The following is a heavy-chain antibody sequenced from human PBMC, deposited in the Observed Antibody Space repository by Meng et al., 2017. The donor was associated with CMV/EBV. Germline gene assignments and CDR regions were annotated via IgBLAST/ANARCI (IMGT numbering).Heavy chain of an antibody. CDR1: GFTLRSYA. Sequence: HARLRETGGSVSHPWRSLRLSCAASGFTLRSYAMPCVRQAPGKGLDWVAVISYDGSNKYYADSVKGRFTISRDNSKNTLYLQMNSLRAEDTAVYYCARDRGDYLYYFDYWGQGTLVTVSS. CDR2: ISYDGSNK. CDR3: ARDRGDYLYYFDY. D-gene: IGHD4-17*01. J-gene: IGHJ4*02. V-gene: IGHV3-30-3*01.